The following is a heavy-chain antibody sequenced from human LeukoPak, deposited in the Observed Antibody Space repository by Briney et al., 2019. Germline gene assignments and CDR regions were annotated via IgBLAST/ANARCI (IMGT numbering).Heavy chain of an antibody. CDR2: LYSDSRT. J-gene: IGHJ4*01. CDR3: ARRPTLGYGDMYFDY. D-gene: IGHD3-16*01. Sequence: GGSLTLSCVVSGFSVSSNYMAWVRQAPGKGLEWVSVLYSDSRTYYADFVKGRFTISRDNSKNTVYLQMSSLRAEDTAVYYCARRPTLGYGDMYFDYCGHGTLVTASS. V-gene: IGHV3-53*01. CDR1: GFSVSSNY.